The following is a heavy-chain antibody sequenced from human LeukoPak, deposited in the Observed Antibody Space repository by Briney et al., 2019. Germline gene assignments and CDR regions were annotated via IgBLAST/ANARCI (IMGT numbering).Heavy chain of an antibody. V-gene: IGHV4-31*02. CDR2: IYYGGST. Sequence: PLRTLCLTCTVSGVSISSGGYCWSWISQHPGKGLELVGYIYYGGSTYYNPSRNSRVTKSANTYKNQFSMKLSSVTAADTAVYYCARGVEPRFVFDIWGQGTMVTVSS. CDR1: GVSISSGGYC. CDR3: ARGVEPRFVFDI. D-gene: IGHD1-14*01. J-gene: IGHJ3*02.